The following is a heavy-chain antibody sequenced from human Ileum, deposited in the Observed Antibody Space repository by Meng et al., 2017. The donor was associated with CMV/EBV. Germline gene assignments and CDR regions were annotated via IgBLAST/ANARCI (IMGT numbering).Heavy chain of an antibody. J-gene: IGHJ2*01. CDR3: AGRRRDWGSGEGYFDL. CDR2: IHTSGTT. CDR1: GDSHNSVSHY. Sequence: LHLPESCSALVKPSQTLSLTGTVSGDSHNSVSHYWSWIRQPAGKGLEWIGRIHTSGTTHYNPSLRSRITISVDTSKNQFSLNLSSVTAADTAVYFCAGRRRDWGSGEGYFDLWGRGTLVTVSS. V-gene: IGHV4-61*02. D-gene: IGHD3/OR15-3a*01.